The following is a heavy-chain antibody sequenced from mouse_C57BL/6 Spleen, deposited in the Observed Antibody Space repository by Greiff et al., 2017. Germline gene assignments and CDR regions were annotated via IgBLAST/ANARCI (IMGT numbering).Heavy chain of an antibody. V-gene: IGHV14-1*01. CDR1: GFNIKDYY. CDR3: TTRDGYYPYYYAMDY. J-gene: IGHJ4*01. CDR2: IDPEDGDT. D-gene: IGHD2-3*01. Sequence: EVQLQQSGAELVRPGASVKLSCTASGFNIKDYYMHWVKQRPEQGLEWIGRIDPEDGDTESAPKFQGKATMTADTSSNTAYLQLSSLTSEDTAVYYCTTRDGYYPYYYAMDYWGQGTSVTVSS.